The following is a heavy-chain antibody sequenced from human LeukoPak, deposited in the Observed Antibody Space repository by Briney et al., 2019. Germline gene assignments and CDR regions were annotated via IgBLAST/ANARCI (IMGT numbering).Heavy chain of an antibody. Sequence: GGSLRLSCAGPGFTFSGYWMTWVRQAPGKGLEWVANIKQDGGEKYYVDSVKGRFTISRDDAKNSVYLQMDSLRPEDTAVYFCGKDMDVWGQGTTVTVSS. V-gene: IGHV3-7*04. CDR2: IKQDGGEK. CDR3: GKDMDV. CDR1: GFTFSGYW. J-gene: IGHJ6*02.